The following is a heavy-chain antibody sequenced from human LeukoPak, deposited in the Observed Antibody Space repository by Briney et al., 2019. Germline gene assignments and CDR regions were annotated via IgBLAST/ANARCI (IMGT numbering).Heavy chain of an antibody. CDR1: GGSISSYY. V-gene: IGHV4-59*01. J-gene: IGHJ3*02. CDR3: ARESTYYDSSGSYAFDI. Sequence: PSETLSLTSTVSGGSISSYYWSWIRQPPGKGLEWIGYIYYSGSTNCNPSLKSRVTISVDTSKNQFSLKLSSVTAADTAVYYCARESTYYDSSGSYAFDIWGQGTMVTVSS. CDR2: IYYSGST. D-gene: IGHD3-22*01.